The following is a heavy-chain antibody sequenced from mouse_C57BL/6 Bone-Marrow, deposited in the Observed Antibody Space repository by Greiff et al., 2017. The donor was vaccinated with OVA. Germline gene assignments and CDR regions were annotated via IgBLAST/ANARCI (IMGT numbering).Heavy chain of an antibody. V-gene: IGHV1-63*01. Sequence: QVQLQQSGAELVRPGTSVKMSCKASGYTFTNYCIGWAKQRPGHGLEWIGDIYPGGGYTNYNEKFKGKATLTADKSSSTAYMQFSSLTSEDSAIYYCARDGYDYDGYYAMDYWGQGTSVTVSS. D-gene: IGHD2-4*01. J-gene: IGHJ4*01. CDR2: IYPGGGYT. CDR3: ARDGYDYDGYYAMDY. CDR1: GYTFTNYC.